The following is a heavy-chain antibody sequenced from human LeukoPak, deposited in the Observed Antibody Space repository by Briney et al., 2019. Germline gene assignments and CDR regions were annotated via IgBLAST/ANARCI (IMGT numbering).Heavy chain of an antibody. V-gene: IGHV1-24*01. CDR3: ARYSNRYYFDF. CDR1: GYTXTELS. Sequence: GVSVKVSCKVSGYTXTELSMHWVRQAPGKGLEWMGGFDPEDGKTIYAQKFQGRVTMTEDTSTDTAYMELSSLRSEDTAVYFCARYSNRYYFDFWGQGTLVTVSS. CDR2: FDPEDGKT. D-gene: IGHD4-11*01. J-gene: IGHJ4*02.